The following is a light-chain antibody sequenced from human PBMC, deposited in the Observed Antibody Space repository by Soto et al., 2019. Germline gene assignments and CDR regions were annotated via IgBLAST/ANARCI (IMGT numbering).Light chain of an antibody. CDR2: GPS. CDR3: LQYDTWPRT. V-gene: IGKV3-15*01. Sequence: EIVMTQSPASLSVPPGERATLSCRASQSVSTNFAWYLQKPGQAPRLLIYGPSTRATAVPARFTASGSGTEFTLSISSLQSDDFGVYYCLQYDTWPRTFGQGTKVDIK. CDR1: QSVSTN. J-gene: IGKJ1*01.